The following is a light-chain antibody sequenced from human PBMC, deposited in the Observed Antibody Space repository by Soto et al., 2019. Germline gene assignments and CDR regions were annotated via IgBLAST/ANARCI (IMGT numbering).Light chain of an antibody. J-gene: IGLJ1*01. CDR1: SSDVGGYNY. CDR3: CAYTSSGTRV. CDR2: EVS. V-gene: IGLV2-14*01. Sequence: QSALTQPASVSGSPGQSITISCTGTSSDVGGYNYVSWYQQYPGKAPQLMIYEVSNRPSGVSNRFSGSKSGNTASLTISGLQAEDEADYYCCAYTSSGTRVFGTGTKVTVL.